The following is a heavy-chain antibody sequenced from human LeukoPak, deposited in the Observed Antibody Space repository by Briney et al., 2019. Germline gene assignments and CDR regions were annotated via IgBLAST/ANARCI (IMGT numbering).Heavy chain of an antibody. Sequence: GGSLRLSCAASGFTFSSYGMNWVRQAPGKGLEWVSYISSSGSTIYYADSVKGRFTISRDNAKNSLYLQMNSLRAEDTAVYYCARGFTSGSSNLDYWGQGTLVTVSS. V-gene: IGHV3-48*03. D-gene: IGHD1-26*01. CDR1: GFTFSSYG. CDR3: ARGFTSGSSNLDY. CDR2: ISSSGSTI. J-gene: IGHJ4*02.